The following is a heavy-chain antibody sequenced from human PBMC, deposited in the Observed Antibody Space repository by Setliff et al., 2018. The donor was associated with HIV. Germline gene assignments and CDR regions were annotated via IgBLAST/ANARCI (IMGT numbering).Heavy chain of an antibody. J-gene: IGHJ4*02. CDR3: ARDRSHEFDY. CDR2: INPHSGGT. V-gene: IGHV1-2*02. Sequence: GASVKVSCKASGYTFTNYGISWVRQAPEQGLEWMGWINPHSGGTNYAPKFQGRVTVTTDASSRTVYMEVSRLRSDDTAVYFCARDRSHEFDYWGQGTLVTVSS. CDR1: GYTFTNYG.